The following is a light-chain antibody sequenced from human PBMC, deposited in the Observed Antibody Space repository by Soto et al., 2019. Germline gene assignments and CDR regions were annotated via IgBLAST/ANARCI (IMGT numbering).Light chain of an antibody. Sequence: EVVMTQSPATLSVSPGERTTLSCRASQSVGSNLAWYQQKPGQAPRLLIYGASTRATGLPDRFSGSGSGTEFTLTISSLQSEDFAVYYCQQYNNFWTFGQGTKVEIK. V-gene: IGKV3-15*01. CDR2: GAS. CDR1: QSVGSN. J-gene: IGKJ1*01. CDR3: QQYNNFWT.